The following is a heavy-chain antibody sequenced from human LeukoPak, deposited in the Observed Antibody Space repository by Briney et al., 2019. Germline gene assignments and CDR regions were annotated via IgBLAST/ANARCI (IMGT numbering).Heavy chain of an antibody. CDR3: AGDPRGYCSSTSCPDAFDI. V-gene: IGHV1-69*06. J-gene: IGHJ3*02. D-gene: IGHD2-2*01. CDR1: GGTFSSYA. Sequence: SVKVSCKASGGTFSSYAISWVRQAPGQGLEWMGGIIPIFGTANYAQKFQGRVTITADKSTSTAYMELSSLRSEDTAVYYCAGDPRGYCSSTSCPDAFDIWGQGTMVTVSS. CDR2: IIPIFGTA.